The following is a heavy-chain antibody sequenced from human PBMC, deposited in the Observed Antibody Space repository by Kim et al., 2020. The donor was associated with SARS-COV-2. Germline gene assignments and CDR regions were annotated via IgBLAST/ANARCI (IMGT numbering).Heavy chain of an antibody. CDR1: GGSISSYY. D-gene: IGHD6-13*01. CDR3: ARASIAAAGTVDY. Sequence: SETLSLTCTVSGGSISSYYWSWIRQPPGKGLEWIGYIYYSGSTNYNPSLKSRVTISVDTSKNQFSLKLSSVTAADTAVYYCARASIAAAGTVDYWGQGTLVTVSS. CDR2: IYYSGST. V-gene: IGHV4-59*01. J-gene: IGHJ4*02.